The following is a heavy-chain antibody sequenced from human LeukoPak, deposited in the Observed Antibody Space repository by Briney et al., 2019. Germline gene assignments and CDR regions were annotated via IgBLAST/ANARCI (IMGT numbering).Heavy chain of an antibody. CDR1: GGSISSYY. CDR3: ARVSLRAFDI. Sequence: KPSETLFLTCTVSGGSISSYYWSWIRQPPGKGLEWIGYIYYSGSTNYNPSLKSRVTISVDTSKNQFSLKLSSVTAADTAVYYCARVSLRAFDIWGQGTMVTVSS. J-gene: IGHJ3*02. V-gene: IGHV4-59*01. CDR2: IYYSGST.